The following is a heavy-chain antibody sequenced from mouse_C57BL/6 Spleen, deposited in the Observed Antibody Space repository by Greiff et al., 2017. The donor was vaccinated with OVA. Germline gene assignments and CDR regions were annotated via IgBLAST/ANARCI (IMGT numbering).Heavy chain of an antibody. J-gene: IGHJ3*01. Sequence: QVQLQQPGAELVRPGSSVKLSCKASGYTFTSYWMHWVKQRPIQGLEWIGNIDPSDSETHYNQKFKDKATLTVDKSSSTAYMQLSSLTSEDSAVYYCARDDYSAGFADWGQGTLVTVSA. CDR3: ARDDYSAGFAD. D-gene: IGHD2-4*01. V-gene: IGHV1-52*01. CDR1: GYTFTSYW. CDR2: IDPSDSET.